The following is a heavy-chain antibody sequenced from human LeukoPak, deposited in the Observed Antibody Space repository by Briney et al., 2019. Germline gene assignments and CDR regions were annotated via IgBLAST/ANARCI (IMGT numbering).Heavy chain of an antibody. CDR2: INPNSGGT. CDR1: GYTLTAYY. Sequence: ASVKVSCKASGYTLTAYYIHWVRQAPGQGLEWMGWINPNSGGTNYAQQFQGRVTMTRDTSISTAYMELSRLRSDDTAVYYCARDDYSTSSRDYWGQGTLVTVSS. J-gene: IGHJ4*02. D-gene: IGHD6-6*01. V-gene: IGHV1-2*02. CDR3: ARDDYSTSSRDY.